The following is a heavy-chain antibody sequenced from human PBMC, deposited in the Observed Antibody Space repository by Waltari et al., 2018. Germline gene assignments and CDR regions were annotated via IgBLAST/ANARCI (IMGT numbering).Heavy chain of an antibody. Sequence: QVQLVQSGAEVKKPGASVKVSCKASGYTFTSYDIHWVRQATGQGLEWVGWMNPNSGNTDYAQRFQGRVTMTRSTSISTAYMELSGLRSEDTAVYYCARDYHKTKPYWGYWGQGTLVTVSS. CDR2: MNPNSGNT. D-gene: IGHD2-21*01. V-gene: IGHV1-8*01. CDR3: ARDYHKTKPYWGY. CDR1: GYTFTSYD. J-gene: IGHJ4*02.